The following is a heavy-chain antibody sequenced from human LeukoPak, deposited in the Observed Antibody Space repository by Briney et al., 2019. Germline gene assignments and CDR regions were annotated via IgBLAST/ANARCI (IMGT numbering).Heavy chain of an antibody. Sequence: SQTLSLTSAISVDSVSSNSAAWNWIRQSPSRGLEWLGRTYYRSKWYNDYAVSVKSRITINPDTSKNPFSLQLNSVTPEDTAVYYCAKGMATIPGYYYYYYMDVWGKGTTVTVSS. V-gene: IGHV6-1*01. CDR1: VDSVSSNSAA. CDR3: AKGMATIPGYYYYYYMDV. J-gene: IGHJ6*03. CDR2: TYYRSKWYN. D-gene: IGHD5-24*01.